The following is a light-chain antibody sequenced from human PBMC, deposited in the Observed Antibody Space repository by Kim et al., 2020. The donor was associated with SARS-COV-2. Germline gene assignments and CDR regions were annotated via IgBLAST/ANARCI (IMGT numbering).Light chain of an antibody. CDR1: QSVGSS. Sequence: SWSPGERATRSCRASQSVGSSFAWYQQKPGQAPRLLIYDTFSRATGIPARFSASGSGTDFTLTISSLEPEDFAVYYCQQRGNWPLTFGQGTKVDIK. V-gene: IGKV3-11*01. J-gene: IGKJ1*01. CDR2: DTF. CDR3: QQRGNWPLT.